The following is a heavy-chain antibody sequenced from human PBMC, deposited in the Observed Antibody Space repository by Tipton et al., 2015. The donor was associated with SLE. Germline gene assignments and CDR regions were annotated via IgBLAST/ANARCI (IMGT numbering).Heavy chain of an antibody. Sequence: SLRLSCAASGFIFRGNNMNWVRQAPGKGLEWVASIDTGGGYISYGDSVKGRFTISRDNAKNTLYLQMNSLTAEDTAVYYCARIHYYGSGSRDYWGQGTLVTVSS. D-gene: IGHD3-10*01. J-gene: IGHJ4*02. CDR2: IDTGGGYI. CDR1: GFIFRGNN. V-gene: IGHV3-21*01. CDR3: ARIHYYGSGSRDY.